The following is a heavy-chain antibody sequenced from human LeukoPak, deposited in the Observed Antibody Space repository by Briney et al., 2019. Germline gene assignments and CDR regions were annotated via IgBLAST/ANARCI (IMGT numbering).Heavy chain of an antibody. J-gene: IGHJ5*02. CDR3: ARVDNFKWFDP. CDR1: GGSISSRSHY. CDR2: FYYSGST. V-gene: IGHV4-61*05. D-gene: IGHD5-12*01. Sequence: PSETLSLTCTVSGGSISSRSHYWGWIRQPPGRGLERIGYFYYSGSTNYNPSLKSRVTISVDTSKNQFSLKLSSVTAADTAVYYCARVDNFKWFDPWGQGTLVTVSS.